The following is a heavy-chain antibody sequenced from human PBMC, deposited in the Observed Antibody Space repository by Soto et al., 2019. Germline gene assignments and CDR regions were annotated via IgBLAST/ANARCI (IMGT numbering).Heavy chain of an antibody. CDR2: ISYDGSNK. V-gene: IGHV3-30*18. CDR3: AKAARPYYYYYGMDV. Sequence: PGGSLRLSCAASGFTFSSYGMHWVRQAPGKGLEWVAVISYDGSNKYYADSVKGRFTISRDNSKNTLYLQMNSLRAEDTAVYYCAKAARPYYYYYGMDVWGQGTTVTVSS. J-gene: IGHJ6*02. CDR1: GFTFSSYG. D-gene: IGHD6-6*01.